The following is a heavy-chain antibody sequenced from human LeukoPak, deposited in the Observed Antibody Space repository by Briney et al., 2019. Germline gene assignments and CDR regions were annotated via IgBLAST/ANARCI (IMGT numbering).Heavy chain of an antibody. J-gene: IGHJ6*03. V-gene: IGHV3-23*01. Sequence: GGSLRLSCAASGFTFSSYAMSWVRQAPGKGLEWVSAISGSGGSTYYADSVKGRFTISRDNSKNTLYLQMNSLRAEDTAVYYCAKARSIAAAGTRDYMDVWGKGTTVTVSS. CDR1: GFTFSSYA. CDR2: ISGSGGST. D-gene: IGHD6-13*01. CDR3: AKARSIAAAGTRDYMDV.